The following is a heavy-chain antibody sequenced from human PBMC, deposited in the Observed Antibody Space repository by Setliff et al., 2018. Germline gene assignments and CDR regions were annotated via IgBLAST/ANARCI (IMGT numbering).Heavy chain of an antibody. CDR3: AEDISGPEYSSSFGYYGMDV. Sequence: PGGSLRLSCAASGFTFDDYAMHWVRQAPGKGLEWVSGISWNSGSIGYADSVKGRFTISRDNAKNSLYLQMNSLRAEDTALYYCAEDISGPEYSSSFGYYGMDVWGQGTTVTVSS. CDR2: ISWNSGSI. CDR1: GFTFDDYA. J-gene: IGHJ6*02. D-gene: IGHD6-13*01. V-gene: IGHV3-9*01.